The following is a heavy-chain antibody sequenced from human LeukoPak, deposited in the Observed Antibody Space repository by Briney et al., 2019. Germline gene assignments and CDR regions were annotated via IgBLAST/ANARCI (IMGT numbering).Heavy chain of an antibody. CDR3: ARDGSAYYNENTGYRGEFDS. Sequence: PGGSLRLSCAASGFTFSSYAMSWVRQAPGKGLEWVAFISWDGTIKYYADSVKGRFSISRDNSKNTLSLQMNSLRGEDTAVYYCARDGSAYYNENTGYRGEFDSWGQGALVIVSS. CDR1: GFTFSSYA. J-gene: IGHJ4*02. V-gene: IGHV3-30-3*01. D-gene: IGHD3-22*01. CDR2: ISWDGTIK.